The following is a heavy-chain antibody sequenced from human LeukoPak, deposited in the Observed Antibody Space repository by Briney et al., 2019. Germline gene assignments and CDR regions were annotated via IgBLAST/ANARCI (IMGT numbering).Heavy chain of an antibody. CDR2: IYHSGST. D-gene: IGHD3-10*01. J-gene: IGHJ3*02. CDR3: ARSYYGSGGPGAFDI. V-gene: IGHV4-4*02. CDR1: GGSISSSNW. Sequence: SETLSLTCAVSGGSISSSNWWSCVRQPPGKGLEWIGEIYHSGSTNYNPSLKSRVTISVDKSKNQFSLKLSSVTAADTAVYYCARSYYGSGGPGAFDIWGQGTMVTVSS.